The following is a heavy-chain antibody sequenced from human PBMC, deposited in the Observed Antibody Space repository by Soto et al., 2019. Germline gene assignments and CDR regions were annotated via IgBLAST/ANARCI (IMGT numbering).Heavy chain of an antibody. J-gene: IGHJ4*02. CDR3: VRDDDNLDNGLDH. V-gene: IGHV3-30*19. CDR2: IPHDGTYQ. CDR1: GFTFSSYG. Sequence: QVQLVESGGGVVQPEGSLRLSCTASGFTFSSYGMHWVRQAPGKGLQWVAVIPHDGTYQYYLDSVKGRFTISRDNSKDTLYLQMNSLRVEDTAVYYCVRDDDNLDNGLDHWGQGTLVTVSS. D-gene: IGHD1-1*01.